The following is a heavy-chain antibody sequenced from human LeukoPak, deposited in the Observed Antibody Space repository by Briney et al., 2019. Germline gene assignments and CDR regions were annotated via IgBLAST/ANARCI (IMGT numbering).Heavy chain of an antibody. V-gene: IGHV3-48*02. Sequence: GGSLRLSCAASGFSISPYSMHWVRQAPGKGLEWVSYITCSGTNKYYADSVKGRFTISRDNAKNSLYLQMNSLRDDDAAVYYCARDAGICRFDYWGQGTLVTVSS. CDR2: ITCSGTNK. J-gene: IGHJ4*02. CDR1: GFSISPYS. CDR3: ARDAGICRFDY. D-gene: IGHD2/OR15-2a*01.